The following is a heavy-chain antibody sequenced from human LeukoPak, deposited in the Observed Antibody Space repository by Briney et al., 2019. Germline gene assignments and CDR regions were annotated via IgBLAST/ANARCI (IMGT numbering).Heavy chain of an antibody. CDR2: IYRDNDK. CDR1: GFSLTTSGVG. CDR3: AHRRGGYNWNHGDFDY. D-gene: IGHD1-14*01. Sequence: ESGPTLVSPTQTLTLTCTFSGFSLTTSGVGVGWIRQPPGKAPEWLALIYRDNDKRYSPSLKTRLTITKDTSKNLVVFIMTDMDPVDTATYFCAHRRGGYNWNHGDFDYWGQGTLVTVSS. J-gene: IGHJ4*02. V-gene: IGHV2-5*02.